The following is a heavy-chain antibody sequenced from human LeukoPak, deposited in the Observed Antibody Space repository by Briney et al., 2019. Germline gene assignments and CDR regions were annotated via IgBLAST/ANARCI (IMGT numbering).Heavy chain of an antibody. CDR3: ARVSGWIWFDP. CDR1: GFTLNNYN. CDR2: ISTHGSTI. V-gene: IGHV3-48*01. J-gene: IGHJ5*02. D-gene: IGHD6-19*01. Sequence: PGGSLRLSCAASGFTLNNYNMNWVRQAPGKGLEWVSYISTHGSTIYYADSVKGRFTISRDNAKNSLYLQMNSLRAEDTAVYYCARVSGWIWFDPWGQGTLVTVSS.